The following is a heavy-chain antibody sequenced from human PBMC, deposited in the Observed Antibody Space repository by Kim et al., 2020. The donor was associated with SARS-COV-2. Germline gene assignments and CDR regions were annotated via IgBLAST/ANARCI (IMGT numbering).Heavy chain of an antibody. Sequence: GGSLRLSCAASGFTFSSYWMSWVRQAPGKGLEWVANVKQDGSEKYYVDSVKGRFTISRDNAKNSLYLQMNSLRAEDTAVYYCAREKAAWDFDYWGQGTLVTVSS. V-gene: IGHV3-7*01. CDR1: GFTFSSYW. CDR3: AREKAAWDFDY. J-gene: IGHJ4*02. D-gene: IGHD6-13*01. CDR2: VKQDGSEK.